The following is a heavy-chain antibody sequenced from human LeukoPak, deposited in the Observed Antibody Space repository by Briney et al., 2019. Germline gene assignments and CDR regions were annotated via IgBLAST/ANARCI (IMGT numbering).Heavy chain of an antibody. J-gene: IGHJ4*02. D-gene: IGHD1-1*01. CDR3: ARSPPGRTNWNYYDY. CDR1: GFTFSDYA. V-gene: IGHV3-64*01. Sequence: PGGSLRLSCAASGFTFSDYAMHWVRQAPGKGLEFVSVIGPIGVYTYYANSVKGRFTISRDNSKSTVSLQMGSLRDEGMAVYYCARSPPGRTNWNYYDYWGRGTLVTVSS. CDR2: IGPIGVYT.